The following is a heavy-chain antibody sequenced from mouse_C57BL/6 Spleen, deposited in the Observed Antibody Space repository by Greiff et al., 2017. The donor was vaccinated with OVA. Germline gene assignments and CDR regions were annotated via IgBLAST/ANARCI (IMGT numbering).Heavy chain of an antibody. CDR1: GYTFTSYW. D-gene: IGHD3-2*02. CDR2: INPCNGGT. V-gene: IGHV1-53*01. Sequence: QVQLQQPGTELVKPGASVKLSCKASGYTFTSYWMHWVKQRPGQGLEWIGNINPCNGGTNYNEKFKSKATLTVDKSSSTAYMQLSSLTSEDSAVYDCAKDRSGYVDYFDYWGKGTTLTVSS. J-gene: IGHJ2*01. CDR3: AKDRSGYVDYFDY.